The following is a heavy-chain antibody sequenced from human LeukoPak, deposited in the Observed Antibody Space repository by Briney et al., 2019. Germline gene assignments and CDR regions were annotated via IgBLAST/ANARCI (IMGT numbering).Heavy chain of an antibody. CDR2: IIPIFGTA. J-gene: IGHJ3*02. V-gene: IGHV1-69*13. D-gene: IGHD3-22*01. CDR3: ARREGWAYDSSGYYGNDAFDI. CDR1: GGTFSSYA. Sequence: SVKVSCKASGGTFSSYAISWVRQAPGQGLEWMGGIIPIFGTANYAQKFQGRVTITADESTSTAYMELSSLRSEDTAVYYCARREGWAYDSSGYYGNDAFDIWGQGTMVTVSS.